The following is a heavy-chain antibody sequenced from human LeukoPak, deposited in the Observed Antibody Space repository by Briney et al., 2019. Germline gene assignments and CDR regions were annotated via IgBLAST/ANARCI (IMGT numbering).Heavy chain of an antibody. Sequence: SETLSLTCTVSGGSISSYYWSWIRQPPGKGLEWIGSIYYSGSTYYNPSLKSRVTISVDTSKNQFSLKLSSVTAADTAVYYCARRGGRHIEDYWGQGTLVTVSS. CDR2: IYYSGST. D-gene: IGHD3-16*01. CDR1: GGSISSYY. CDR3: ARRGGRHIEDY. V-gene: IGHV4-39*01. J-gene: IGHJ4*02.